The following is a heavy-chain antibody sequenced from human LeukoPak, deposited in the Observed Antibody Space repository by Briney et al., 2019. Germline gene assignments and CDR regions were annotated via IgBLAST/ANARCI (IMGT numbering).Heavy chain of an antibody. CDR3: AKDRDPVVVPAAIYY. J-gene: IGHJ4*02. D-gene: IGHD2-2*02. CDR1: GFTFSSYA. CDR2: ISGSGGST. Sequence: PGGSLRLSCAASGFTFSSYAVSWVRQAPGKGLEWVSAISGSGGSTYYADSVKGRFTISRDNSKNTLYLQMNSLRAEDTAVYYCAKDRDPVVVPAAIYYWGQGTLVTVSS. V-gene: IGHV3-23*01.